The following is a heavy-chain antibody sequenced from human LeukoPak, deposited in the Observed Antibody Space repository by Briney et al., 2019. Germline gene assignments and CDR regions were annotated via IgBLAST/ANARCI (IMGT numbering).Heavy chain of an antibody. Sequence: GESLKISCKGSGYSFTSYWIGWVRQMPGKGLEWMGIIHPGDSDIRYSPSFQGQVTISADMSINTAFLQWSSLKASDTAMYYCARRQAYTMRRGQYYYMDVWGKGTTVTVSS. V-gene: IGHV5-51*01. CDR2: IHPGDSDI. CDR3: ARRQAYTMRRGQYYYMDV. CDR1: GYSFTSYW. J-gene: IGHJ6*03. D-gene: IGHD2-2*01.